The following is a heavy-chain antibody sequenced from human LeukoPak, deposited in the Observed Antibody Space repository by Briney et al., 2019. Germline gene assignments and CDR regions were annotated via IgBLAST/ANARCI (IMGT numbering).Heavy chain of an antibody. CDR1: GGSISSYY. CDR3: AGHLGRVGAFDI. J-gene: IGHJ3*02. Sequence: SETLSLTCTVSGGSISSYYWSWIRQPPGKGLEWIGYIYYSGSTNYNPSLKSRVTISVDTSKNQFSLKLSSVTAAATAVYYCAGHLGRVGAFDIWGQGTMVTVSS. V-gene: IGHV4-59*08. D-gene: IGHD1-26*01. CDR2: IYYSGST.